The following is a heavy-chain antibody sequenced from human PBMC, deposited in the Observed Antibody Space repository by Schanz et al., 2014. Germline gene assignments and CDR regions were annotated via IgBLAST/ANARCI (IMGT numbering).Heavy chain of an antibody. V-gene: IGHV3-23*04. Sequence: EVQLVESGGGLVQPGGSLRLSCAVSGFTFSSYAMSWVRQAPGKGLEWVSTISGGGGGYRPYADSVKGRFTISRDNSIITLSLQMNSLSADDTAAYYCANHLSQYNYYGMDVWGQGTTVTVSS. CDR3: ANHLSQYNYYGMDV. CDR1: GFTFSSYA. CDR2: ISGGGGGYR. J-gene: IGHJ6*02.